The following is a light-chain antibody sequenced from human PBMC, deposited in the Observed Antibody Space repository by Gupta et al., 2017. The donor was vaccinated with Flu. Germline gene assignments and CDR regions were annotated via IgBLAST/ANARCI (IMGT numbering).Light chain of an antibody. CDR2: DAS. Sequence: DIQMTQSPSSLSASVGDSVTITRRTSQNIGSYLNWYQQKPGKAPKFLIYDASTLQRGVPSRFSGSGSGTDFTLTISSLQPDDFGTYYCQQSASVPPTFGQGTKVEV. V-gene: IGKV1-39*01. CDR1: QNIGSY. CDR3: QQSASVPPT. J-gene: IGKJ1*01.